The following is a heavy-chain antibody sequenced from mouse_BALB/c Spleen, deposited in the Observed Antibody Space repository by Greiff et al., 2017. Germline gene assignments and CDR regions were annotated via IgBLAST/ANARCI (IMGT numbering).Heavy chain of an antibody. V-gene: IGHV14-3*02. CDR2: IDPANGNT. J-gene: IGHJ3*01. CDR1: GFNIKDTY. CDR3: ARTYDGYSSGFAY. Sequence: EVQLQQSGAELVKPGASVKLSCTASGFNIKDTYMHWVKQRPEQGLEWIGRIDPANGNTKYDPKFQGKATITADTSSNTAYLQLSSLTSEDTAVYYCARTYDGYSSGFAYWGQGTLVTVSA. D-gene: IGHD2-3*01.